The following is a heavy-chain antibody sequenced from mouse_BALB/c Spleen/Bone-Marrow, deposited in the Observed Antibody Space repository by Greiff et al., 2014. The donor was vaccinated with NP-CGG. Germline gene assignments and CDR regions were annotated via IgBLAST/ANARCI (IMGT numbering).Heavy chain of an antibody. CDR3: ARRHGHYWYFDV. CDR2: IDTSDSYT. CDR1: GYTFTDYW. J-gene: IGHJ1*01. D-gene: IGHD1-1*02. Sequence: QVQLQQSGAELVMPGASVKMSCKASGYTFTDYWMHWVKQRPGQGLEWIGAIDTSDSYTTYNQNFKDKATLTVDESSSTAYMQFSSLTSEDSAVYYCARRHGHYWYFDVWGAGTTVTVSS. V-gene: IGHV1-69*01.